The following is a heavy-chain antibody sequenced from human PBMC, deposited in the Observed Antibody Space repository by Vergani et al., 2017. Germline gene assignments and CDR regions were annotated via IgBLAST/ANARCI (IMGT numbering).Heavy chain of an antibody. V-gene: IGHV1-69*01. J-gene: IGHJ6*03. CDR1: GGTFSSYA. D-gene: IGHD3-16*01. CDR2: IIPIFGTA. Sequence: QVQLVQSGAEVKKPGSSVKVSCKASGGTFSSYAISWVRQAPGQGLEWMGGIIPIFGTANYAQKFQGRVTSTADESTSTAYMELSSVRSEDTAVYYCARAGGGSTYYYYYYMDVWGKGTTVTVSS. CDR3: ARAGGGSTYYYYYYMDV.